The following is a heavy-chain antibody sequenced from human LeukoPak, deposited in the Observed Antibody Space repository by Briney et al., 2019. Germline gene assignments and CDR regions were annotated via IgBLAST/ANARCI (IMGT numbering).Heavy chain of an antibody. CDR2: IYSGGST. V-gene: IGHV3-53*01. Sequence: GGSLRLSCAASGFTVISNYMSWVRQAPGKGLEWVSGIYSGGSTYYADSVKGRFTISRDNSKNTLYLQMNSLRAEDTALYCCARVPDAMLGYFDYWGQGTLVTVSS. CDR1: GFTVISNY. D-gene: IGHD2-2*01. J-gene: IGHJ4*02. CDR3: ARVPDAMLGYFDY.